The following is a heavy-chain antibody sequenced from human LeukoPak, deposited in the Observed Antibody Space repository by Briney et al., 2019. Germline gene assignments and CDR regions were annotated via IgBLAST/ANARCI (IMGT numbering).Heavy chain of an antibody. D-gene: IGHD2-2*01. J-gene: IGHJ4*02. V-gene: IGHV3-21*01. CDR1: GFTFSSYS. Sequence: GGSLRLSCAASGFTFSSYSMNWVRQAPGKGLGWVSSISSSSSYIYYADSVKGRFTISRDNAKNSLYLQMNSLRAEDTAVYYCARVVRRVVVPAAPDYWGQGTLVTVSS. CDR3: ARVVRRVVVPAAPDY. CDR2: ISSSSSYI.